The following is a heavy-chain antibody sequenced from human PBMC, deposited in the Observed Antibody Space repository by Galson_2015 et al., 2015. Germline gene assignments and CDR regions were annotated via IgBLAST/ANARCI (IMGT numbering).Heavy chain of an antibody. CDR3: AKDRRRYDILTGSPDAFGI. CDR1: GFTFSSYG. Sequence: SLRLSCAASGFTFSSYGMHWVRQAPGKGLEWVAVISYDGSNKYYADSVKGRFTISRDNSKNTLYLQMNSLRAEDTAVYYCAKDRRRYDILTGSPDAFGIWGQGTMVTVSS. CDR2: ISYDGSNK. J-gene: IGHJ3*02. D-gene: IGHD3-9*01. V-gene: IGHV3-30*18.